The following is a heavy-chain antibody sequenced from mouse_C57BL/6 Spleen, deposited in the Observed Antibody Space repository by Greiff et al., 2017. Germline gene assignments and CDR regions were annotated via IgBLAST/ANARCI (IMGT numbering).Heavy chain of an antibody. CDR3: ARKAGTGYFDV. D-gene: IGHD4-1*01. CDR2: IWSGGST. J-gene: IGHJ1*03. V-gene: IGHV2-2*01. CDR1: GFSLTSYG. Sequence: QVQLQQSGPGLVQPSQSLSITCTVSGFSLTSYGVHWVRQSPGKGLEWLGVIWSGGSTVYNAAFISRLSISKDNSKSQVFFKMNSLQADDTAIYYCARKAGTGYFDVWGTGTTVTVSS.